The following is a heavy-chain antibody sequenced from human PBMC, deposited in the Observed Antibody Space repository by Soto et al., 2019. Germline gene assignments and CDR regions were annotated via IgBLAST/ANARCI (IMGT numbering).Heavy chain of an antibody. CDR2: ISGSGGST. J-gene: IGHJ4*02. CDR1: GFTVSSNY. CDR3: AKLAYYYDSSGYLFDY. Sequence: GGSLRLSCAASGFTVSSNYMSWVRQAPGKGLEWVSVISGSGGSTYYADSVKGRFTISRDNSKNTLYLQMNSLRAEDTAVYYCAKLAYYYDSSGYLFDYWGQGTLVTVSS. D-gene: IGHD3-22*01. V-gene: IGHV3-23*01.